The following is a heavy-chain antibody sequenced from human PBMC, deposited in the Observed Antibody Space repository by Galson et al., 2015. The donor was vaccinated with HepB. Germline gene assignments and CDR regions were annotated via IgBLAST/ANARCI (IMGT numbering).Heavy chain of an antibody. CDR3: ARDLRAIDWCTFDI. V-gene: IGHV3-23*01. CDR1: GFTFSNYA. CDR2: ISGSGLGP. Sequence: LRLSCAVSGFTFSNYAMSWVRQAPGKGLEGVSGISGSGLGPYYADSVKGRFTISRDNSKSSLYLQMNSLRGEDTAVYYCARDLRAIDWCTFDIWGQGTMVTVS. J-gene: IGHJ3*02. D-gene: IGHD2-8*01.